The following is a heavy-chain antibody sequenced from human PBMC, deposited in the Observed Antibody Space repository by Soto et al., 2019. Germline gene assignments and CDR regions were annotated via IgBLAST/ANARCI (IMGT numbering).Heavy chain of an antibody. CDR2: IYHSGST. CDR3: ALDSSSSHGGLYYYAMDV. D-gene: IGHD6-6*01. J-gene: IGHJ6*02. CDR1: GGSISSSNW. Sequence: QVQLQESGPGLVKPSGTLSLTCAVSGGSISSSNWWSWVRQPPGKGLEWIGEIYHSGSTNYNPSLKSRVTISVDKSKNQFSRKLSSVTAADTAVYYCALDSSSSHGGLYYYAMDVWGQGTTVTVSS. V-gene: IGHV4-4*02.